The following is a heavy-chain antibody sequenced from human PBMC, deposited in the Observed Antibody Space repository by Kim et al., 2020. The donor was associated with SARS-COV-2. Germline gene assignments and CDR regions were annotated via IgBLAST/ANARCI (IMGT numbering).Heavy chain of an antibody. CDR2: IIGGGDHT. Sequence: GGSLRLSCATSGFTFNTYAMSWVRQAPGKGLEWVSAIIGGGDHTYYADSVRGRFAISRDNSKNTLYLQMYNLRPDDTAVYYCAKEALVVGKSYFDSWGQGALVAVSS. D-gene: IGHD3-16*02. V-gene: IGHV3-23*01. CDR1: GFTFNTYA. CDR3: AKEALVVGKSYFDS. J-gene: IGHJ4*02.